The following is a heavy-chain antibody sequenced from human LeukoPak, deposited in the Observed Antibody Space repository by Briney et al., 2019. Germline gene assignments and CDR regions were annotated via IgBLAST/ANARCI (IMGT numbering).Heavy chain of an antibody. Sequence: GGSLRLSCAASGFTFSSYALSWVRQAPGKGLEWVSGISGSGGSTHYADSVKGRFTISRDKSKNTLYLEMNSLRAEDTAVYYCAKDYYDSSGYYGAQGWFDPWGQGTLVTVSS. CDR1: GFTFSSYA. J-gene: IGHJ5*02. D-gene: IGHD3-22*01. CDR2: ISGSGGST. V-gene: IGHV3-23*01. CDR3: AKDYYDSSGYYGAQGWFDP.